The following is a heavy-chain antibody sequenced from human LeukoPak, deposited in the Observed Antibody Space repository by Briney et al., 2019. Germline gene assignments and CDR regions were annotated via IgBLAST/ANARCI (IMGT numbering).Heavy chain of an antibody. Sequence: GGSLRLSCAASGFTLSTYAMNWVRQAPGKGLEWVSVISAGGGSTYYADSVKGRFTISRDNSKNTLYLQMNSLTVEDTAVYYCAKSPRSAADNWFDPWGQGTLVTVSS. J-gene: IGHJ5*02. CDR3: AKSPRSAADNWFDP. CDR1: GFTLSTYA. D-gene: IGHD6-13*01. V-gene: IGHV3-23*01. CDR2: ISAGGGST.